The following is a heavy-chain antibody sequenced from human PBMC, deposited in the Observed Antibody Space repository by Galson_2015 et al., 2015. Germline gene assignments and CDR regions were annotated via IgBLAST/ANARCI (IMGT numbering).Heavy chain of an antibody. Sequence: SVKVSCKALGSTFTSQYMHWVRQAPGQGFEWMGIINPSTGSTTYAQRFQGRVSMTSDASTTTFYMDLSSLISEDTAVYFCARGSDSRSFDSWGQGTLVTVSS. J-gene: IGHJ4*02. V-gene: IGHV1-46*01. CDR2: INPSTGST. D-gene: IGHD5-12*01. CDR3: ARGSDSRSFDS. CDR1: GSTFTSQY.